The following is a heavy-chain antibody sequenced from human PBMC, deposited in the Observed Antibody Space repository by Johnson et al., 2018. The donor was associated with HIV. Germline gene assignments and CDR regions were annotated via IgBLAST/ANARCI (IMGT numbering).Heavy chain of an antibody. CDR1: GFTFSGYA. D-gene: IGHD5-18*01. J-gene: IGHJ3*01. CDR2: IYYDGTNK. V-gene: IGHV3-30*03. Sequence: VQLVESGGGVVQPGRSLRLSCAASGFTFSGYAMHWVRQAPGKGLEWVAVIYYDGTNKHYADSVKGRFTISRDNSKITLYLQMNSLRGDDTAVYYCAREKAWIQLWDDADDVWGQETVVSVAP. CDR3: AREKAWIQLWDDADDV.